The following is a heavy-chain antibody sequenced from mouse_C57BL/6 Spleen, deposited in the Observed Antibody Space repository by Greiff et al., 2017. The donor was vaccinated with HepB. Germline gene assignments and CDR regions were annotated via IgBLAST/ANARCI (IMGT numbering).Heavy chain of an antibody. Sequence: EVQGVESGGGLVKPGGSLKLSCAASGFTFSDYGMHWVRQAPEKGLEWVAYISSGSSTIYYADTVKGRFTISRDNAKNTLFLQMTSLRSEDTAMYYCARGAYGNHSWFAYWGQGTLVTVSA. CDR2: ISSGSSTI. CDR3: ARGAYGNHSWFAY. J-gene: IGHJ3*01. CDR1: GFTFSDYG. D-gene: IGHD2-1*01. V-gene: IGHV5-17*01.